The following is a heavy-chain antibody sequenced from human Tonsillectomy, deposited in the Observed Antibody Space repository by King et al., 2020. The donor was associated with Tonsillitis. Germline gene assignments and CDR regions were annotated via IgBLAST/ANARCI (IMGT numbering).Heavy chain of an antibody. CDR1: GFTFTSYD. CDR2: IDTTGDT. CDR3: ARGGEYSSGYQNWYFDL. V-gene: IGHV3-13*04. Sequence: VQLVESGGGLVQPGGSLRLSCAASGFTFTSYDMHWVRQVTGKGLEWVSAIDTTGDTYYPGSVKGQFTISRENANNSLHLQMNSLRVEDTAVYYCARGGEYSSGYQNWYFDLWGRGTLVTVSS. J-gene: IGHJ2*01. D-gene: IGHD3-22*01.